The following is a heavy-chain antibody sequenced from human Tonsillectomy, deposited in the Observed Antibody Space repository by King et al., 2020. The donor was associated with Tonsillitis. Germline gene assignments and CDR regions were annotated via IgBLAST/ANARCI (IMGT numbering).Heavy chain of an antibody. Sequence: QLQESGPGLVKPSQTLSLTCTVSGGSISGGAYYWIWVRQHPRKGLEWIGYIYDSGNTSYSPSLKSRLTISVDTSKNQFSLKLSSVTAADTAVYYCGGYEGGVFDPWGQGTQVTVSS. CDR3: GGYEGGVFDP. V-gene: IGHV4-31*03. CDR2: IYDSGNT. D-gene: IGHD2-15*01. CDR1: GGSISGGAYY. J-gene: IGHJ5*02.